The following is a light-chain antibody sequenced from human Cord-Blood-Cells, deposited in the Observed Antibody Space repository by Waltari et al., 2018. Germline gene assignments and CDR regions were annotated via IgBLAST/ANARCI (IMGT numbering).Light chain of an antibody. Sequence: QSVLTQQPQVSGARGQMVTFSCTGNSPNTRALHAAHRYQQLPETAPQPLVYGNSNRPSGVPDRFSGSKSGTSASLAITGLQAEDEADYYCQSYDSSLSGVVFSGGTKLTVL. CDR2: GNS. CDR3: QSYDSSLSGVV. V-gene: IGLV1-40*01. CDR1: SPNTRALHA. J-gene: IGLJ2*01.